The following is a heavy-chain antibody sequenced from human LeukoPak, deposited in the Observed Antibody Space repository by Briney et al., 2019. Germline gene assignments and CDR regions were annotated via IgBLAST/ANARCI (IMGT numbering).Heavy chain of an antibody. CDR1: EYTFTGYY. V-gene: IGHV1-2*04. CDR2: INPNSGGT. D-gene: IGHD3-3*01. J-gene: IGHJ6*02. CDR3: AREAMDYYDFWSGYRRAYGMDV. Sequence: ASVKVSCKASEYTFTGYYMHWVRQAPGQGLEWMGWINPNSGGTNYAQKFQGWVTMTRDTSISTAYMELSRLRSDDTAVYYCAREAMDYYDFWSGYRRAYGMDVWGQGTTVTVSS.